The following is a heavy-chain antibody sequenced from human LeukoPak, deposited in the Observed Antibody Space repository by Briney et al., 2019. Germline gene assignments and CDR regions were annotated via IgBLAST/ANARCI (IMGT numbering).Heavy chain of an antibody. CDR2: ISSSGSTI. V-gene: IGHV3-11*01. J-gene: IGHJ6*02. Sequence: PGGSLRLSCAASGFTFSDYYMSWIRQAPGKGLEWVSYISSSGSTIYYADSVKGRFTNSRDNAKNSLYLQMNSLRAEDTAVYYCARDQEGIAAASRDYGMDVWGQGTTVTVSS. CDR3: ARDQEGIAAASRDYGMDV. D-gene: IGHD6-13*01. CDR1: GFTFSDYY.